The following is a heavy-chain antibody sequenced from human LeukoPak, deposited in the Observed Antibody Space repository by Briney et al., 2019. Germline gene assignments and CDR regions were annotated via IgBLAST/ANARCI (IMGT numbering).Heavy chain of an antibody. CDR3: AAGRSGYYYGFDY. V-gene: IGHV1-58*02. D-gene: IGHD3-22*01. Sequence: SVKVSCKASGFTFTSSAMQWVRQARGQRLEWIGWIVVGSGNTNYAQKFQERVTITRDMSTSTAYMELSSLRSEDTAVYYSAAGRSGYYYGFDYWGQGTLVTVSS. CDR1: GFTFTSSA. J-gene: IGHJ4*02. CDR2: IVVGSGNT.